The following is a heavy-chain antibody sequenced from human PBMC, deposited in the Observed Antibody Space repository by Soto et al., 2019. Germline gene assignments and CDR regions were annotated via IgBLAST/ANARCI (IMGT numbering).Heavy chain of an antibody. CDR1: GYTFTDYW. CDR3: VRHRVGSYYYFDH. J-gene: IGHJ4*02. Sequence: EFLKISVKGSGYTFTDYWISWVRQIPGKGLEWMGRIDPSDSYTSNSPSFQGHVTISADKSINTAYMQWSSLKASDTAMYYCVRHRVGSYYYFDHWGQGTLVTVSS. CDR2: IDPSDSYT. V-gene: IGHV5-10-1*01. D-gene: IGHD1-26*01.